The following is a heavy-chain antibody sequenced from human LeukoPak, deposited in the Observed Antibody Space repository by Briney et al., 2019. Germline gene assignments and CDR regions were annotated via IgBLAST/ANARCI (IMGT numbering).Heavy chain of an antibody. V-gene: IGHV4-30-4*01. D-gene: IGHD2-2*01. CDR2: IYNGVST. CDR1: GGSVSSGDYY. CDR3: ARDQWYCTSTSCHSWIDS. Sequence: PSQTLSLTCTVSGGSVSSGDYYWTWIRQPPGKGLEWVGYIYNGVSTYYNPSLRSRLTISADVSKNQFSLQLTSVTAADTAVYYCARDQWYCTSTSCHSWIDSWGQGTLVIVSS. J-gene: IGHJ4*02.